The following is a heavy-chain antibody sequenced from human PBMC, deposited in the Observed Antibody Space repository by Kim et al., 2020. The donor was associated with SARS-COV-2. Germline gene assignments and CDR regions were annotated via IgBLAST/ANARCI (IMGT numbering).Heavy chain of an antibody. J-gene: IGHJ6*02. CDR1: GFTFSSYA. CDR2: ISGSGGST. D-gene: IGHD1-20*01. CDR3: AGTRRVTGKSYYYYGMDV. Sequence: GGSLRLSCAASGFTFSSYAMSWVRQAPGKGLEWVSAISGSGGSTYYADSVKGRFTISRDNSKNTLYLQMNSLRAEDTAVYYCAGTRRVTGKSYYYYGMDVWGQGTTVTVSS. V-gene: IGHV3-23*01.